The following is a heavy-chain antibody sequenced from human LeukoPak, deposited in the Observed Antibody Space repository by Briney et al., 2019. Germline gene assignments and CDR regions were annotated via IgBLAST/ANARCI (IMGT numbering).Heavy chain of an antibody. CDR3: ARGNSGSYYYYGMDV. D-gene: IGHD1-26*01. Sequence: ASVKVSCKASGYTFTSYGISWVRQAPGQGLEWMGWISAYNGNTNYAQKLQGRVTMTTDASTSTAYMELRSLRSDDTAVYYCARGNSGSYYYYGMDVWGQGTTVTVSS. V-gene: IGHV1-18*01. J-gene: IGHJ6*02. CDR1: GYTFTSYG. CDR2: ISAYNGNT.